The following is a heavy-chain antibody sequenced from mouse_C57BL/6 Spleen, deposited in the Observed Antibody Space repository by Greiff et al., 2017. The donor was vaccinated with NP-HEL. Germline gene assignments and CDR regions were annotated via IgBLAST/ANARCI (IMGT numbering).Heavy chain of an antibody. CDR3: ARDRSGYRYWYFDV. J-gene: IGHJ1*03. D-gene: IGHD2-2*01. Sequence: EVKLVESGGGLVKPGGSLKLSCAASGFTFSSYAMSWVRQTPEKRLEWVATISDGGSYTYYPDNVKGRFTISRDNAKNNLYLQMSHLKSEDTAMYYCARDRSGYRYWYFDVWGTGTTVTVSS. V-gene: IGHV5-4*01. CDR1: GFTFSSYA. CDR2: ISDGGSYT.